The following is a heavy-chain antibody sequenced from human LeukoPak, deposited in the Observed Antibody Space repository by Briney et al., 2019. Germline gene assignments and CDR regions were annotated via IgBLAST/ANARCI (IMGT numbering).Heavy chain of an antibody. CDR3: ARAKVVPAAIGSWFDP. J-gene: IGHJ5*02. CDR2: IYYSGST. Sequence: DPSETLSLTCTVSGGSINSGGYYWSWVRQHPGKGLEWIGYIYYSGSTYYNPSLKSRVTISIDTSKNQFSLKLSSVTAADTAVYYCARAKVVPAAIGSWFDPWGQGTLVTVSS. V-gene: IGHV4-31*03. CDR1: GGSINSGGYY. D-gene: IGHD2-2*02.